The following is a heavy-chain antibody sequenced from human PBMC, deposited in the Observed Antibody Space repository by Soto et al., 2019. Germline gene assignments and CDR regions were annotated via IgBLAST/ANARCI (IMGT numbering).Heavy chain of an antibody. J-gene: IGHJ4*02. Sequence: PSVTLSLTCTVSGGSISSSSYYCGWIRQPPGKGLEWIGSIYYSGSTYYNPSLKSRVTISVDTSKNQFSRRLSSVTAADTAVYYCAHSSGYYYVNYWAQGTLVSVGS. CDR2: IYYSGST. V-gene: IGHV4-39*01. D-gene: IGHD3-22*01. CDR1: GGSISSSSYY. CDR3: AHSSGYYYVNY.